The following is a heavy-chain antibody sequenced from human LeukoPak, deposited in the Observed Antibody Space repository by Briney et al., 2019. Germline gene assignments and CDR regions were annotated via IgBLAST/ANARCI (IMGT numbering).Heavy chain of an antibody. CDR1: GYTLTELA. V-gene: IGHV1-24*01. J-gene: IGHJ4*02. CDR3: ATSNSGSYYVDY. Sequence: SVKVSCKVSGYTLTELAMHWGRQAAGKGVEGRGGFDPEDGETIYAQKFQGRVTMTEDTSTDTAYMELSSLRSEDTAVYYCATSNSGSYYVDYWGQGTLVTVSS. D-gene: IGHD1-26*01. CDR2: FDPEDGET.